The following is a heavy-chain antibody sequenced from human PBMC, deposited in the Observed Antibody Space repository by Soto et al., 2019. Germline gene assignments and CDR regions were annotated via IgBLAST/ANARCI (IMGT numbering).Heavy chain of an antibody. CDR2: ISGSGGST. V-gene: IGHV3-23*01. D-gene: IGHD3-3*01. CDR1: GFTFSSYA. J-gene: IGHJ6*03. CDR3: AKDYFWSGYGGTYYYYMDV. Sequence: GGSLRLSCAASGFTFSSYAMSWVRQAPGKGLEWVSAISGSGGSTYYADSVKGRFTISRDNSKNTLYLQMNSLRAEDTAVYYCAKDYFWSGYGGTYYYYMDVWGKGTTVTVSS.